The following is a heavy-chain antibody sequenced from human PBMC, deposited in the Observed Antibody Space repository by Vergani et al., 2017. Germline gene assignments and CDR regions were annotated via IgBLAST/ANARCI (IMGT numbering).Heavy chain of an antibody. Sequence: EVQLVESGGGLVQPGGSLRLSCAASGFTFSSYWMSWVRQAPGKGLEWVANIKQDGSDKFYVDSVKGRFTVSRDNAKNSLYLQMNSLRAEDTAVYCCARDRGGRGSSYYYGMDVWGQGTTVTVSS. V-gene: IGHV3-7*01. D-gene: IGHD2-15*01. J-gene: IGHJ6*02. CDR1: GFTFSSYW. CDR2: IKQDGSDK. CDR3: ARDRGGRGSSYYYGMDV.